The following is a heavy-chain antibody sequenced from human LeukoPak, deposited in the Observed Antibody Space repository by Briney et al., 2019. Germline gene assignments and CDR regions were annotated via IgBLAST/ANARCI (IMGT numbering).Heavy chain of an antibody. J-gene: IGHJ4*02. CDR3: ARHGSGSYFPGY. D-gene: IGHD3-10*01. V-gene: IGHV4-39*01. Sequence: SETLSLTCTVSGGSISSYYWGWIRQPPGKGLEWIGSIYYSGSTYYNPSLKSRVTISVDTSKNQFSLKLSSVTAADTAVYYCARHGSGSYFPGYWGQGTLVTVSS. CDR2: IYYSGST. CDR1: GGSISSYY.